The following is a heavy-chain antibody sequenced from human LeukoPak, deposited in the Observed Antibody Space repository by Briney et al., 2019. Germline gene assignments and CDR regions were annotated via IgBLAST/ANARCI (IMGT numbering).Heavy chain of an antibody. V-gene: IGHV3-15*01. CDR2: IKSKTDGGTT. CDR1: GFTFSNAW. J-gene: IGHJ4*02. CDR3: AKDLGGDYVPFDN. Sequence: GGSLRLSCAASGFTFSNAWMSWVRQAPGKGLEWVGRIKSKTDGGTTDYAAPVKGRFTISRDNSKNTLYLQMSSLRAEDTALYYCAKDLGGDYVPFDNWGQGTLVTVSS. D-gene: IGHD4-17*01.